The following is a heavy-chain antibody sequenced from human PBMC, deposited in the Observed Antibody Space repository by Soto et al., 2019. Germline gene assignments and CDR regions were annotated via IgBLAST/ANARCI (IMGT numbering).Heavy chain of an antibody. V-gene: IGHV4-31*03. J-gene: IGHJ5*02. CDR3: ARDCEGSGSSKTDADNWFDP. Sequence: PSETLSLTCTVSGGSISSGGYYWSWIRQHPGKGLEWIGYIYYSGSTYYNPSLKSRVTISVDTSKNQFSLKLSSVTAADTAVYYCARDCEGSGSSKTDADNWFDPWGQGTLVTVSS. D-gene: IGHD3-10*01. CDR2: IYYSGST. CDR1: GGSISSGGYY.